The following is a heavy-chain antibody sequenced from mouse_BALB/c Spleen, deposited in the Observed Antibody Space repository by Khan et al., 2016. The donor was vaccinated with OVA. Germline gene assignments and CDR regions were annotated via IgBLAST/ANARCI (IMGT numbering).Heavy chain of an antibody. D-gene: IGHD2-4*01. V-gene: IGHV2-2*02. J-gene: IGHJ3*01. CDR2: IWSGGST. CDR1: GFSLTTYG. Sequence: VQLQQSGPGLVRPSQSLSITCTVSGFSLTTYGVHWVRQSPGKGLEWLGVIWSGGSTDYSAAFISRLSISKDNSKSQVFFKMNSLQPNDTATYYCARNYDYDEGLAYWGQGTLVTVSA. CDR3: ARNYDYDEGLAY.